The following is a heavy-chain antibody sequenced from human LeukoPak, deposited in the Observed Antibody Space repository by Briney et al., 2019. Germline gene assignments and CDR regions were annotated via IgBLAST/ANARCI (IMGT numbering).Heavy chain of an antibody. CDR2: IWYDGSNK. J-gene: IGHJ4*02. Sequence: GGSLRPSCAASGFTFSSYGMHWVRQAPGKGLEWVAVIWYDGSNKYYADSVKGRFTISRDNSKNTLYLQMNSLRAEDTAVYYCARDDSSGYYPNYWGQGTLVTVSS. CDR1: GFTFSSYG. D-gene: IGHD3-22*01. V-gene: IGHV3-33*01. CDR3: ARDDSSGYYPNY.